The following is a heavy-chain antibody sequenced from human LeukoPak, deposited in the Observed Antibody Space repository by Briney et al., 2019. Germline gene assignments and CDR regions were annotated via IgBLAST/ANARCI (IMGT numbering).Heavy chain of an antibody. V-gene: IGHV1-18*01. D-gene: IGHD3-3*01. CDR1: GYTFTSYG. CDR2: ISAYNGNT. CDR3: ARLRFLEWLLTQGYYYYYMDV. Sequence: EASVKVSCKASGYTFTSYGISWVRQAPGQGLEWMGWISAYNGNTNYAQKLQGRVTMTTDTSTSTAYMELRSLRSDDTAVYYCARLRFLEWLLTQGYYYYYMDVWGKGTTVTVSS. J-gene: IGHJ6*03.